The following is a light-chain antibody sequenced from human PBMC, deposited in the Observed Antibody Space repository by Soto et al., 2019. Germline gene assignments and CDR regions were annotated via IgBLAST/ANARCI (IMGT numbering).Light chain of an antibody. V-gene: IGLV2-23*02. CDR3: CSYAGVNTFYV. CDR2: GVS. Sequence: QSALTQPASMSGSPGQSITISCTGTSSDVGSYNLVSWYQQHPGKAPKLMIYGVSKRPSGVSDRFSGSKSGDTASLTISGLQAEDEADYYCCSYAGVNTFYVFGTGTKVTVL. CDR1: SSDVGSYNL. J-gene: IGLJ1*01.